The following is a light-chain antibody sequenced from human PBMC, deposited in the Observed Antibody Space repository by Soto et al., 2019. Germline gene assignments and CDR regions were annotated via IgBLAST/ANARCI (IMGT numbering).Light chain of an antibody. CDR3: QQYNDFHT. CDR2: KAS. CDR1: QSIGRW. J-gene: IGKJ2*01. V-gene: IGKV1-5*03. Sequence: DIQMTQSPSTLSASVGDRVTITCRASQSIGRWLAWYQQKPGKAPKLLIYKASSLESGAPSRFSGSGSETEFTLTISSLEPDDFATYYCQQYNDFHTFGQGTKLETK.